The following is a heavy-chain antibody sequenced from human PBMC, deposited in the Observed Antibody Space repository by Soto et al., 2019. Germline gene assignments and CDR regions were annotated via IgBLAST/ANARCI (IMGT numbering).Heavy chain of an antibody. Sequence: SETLSLTCAVSSGSISSSNWWSWVRQPPGKGLEWIGEIYHSGSTNYNPSLKSRVTISVDKSKNQFSLKLSSVTAADTAVYYCARGGHSSSWYVLGYWGQGTLVTVSS. V-gene: IGHV4-4*02. CDR3: ARGGHSSSWYVLGY. CDR2: IYHSGST. J-gene: IGHJ4*02. D-gene: IGHD6-13*01. CDR1: SGSISSSNW.